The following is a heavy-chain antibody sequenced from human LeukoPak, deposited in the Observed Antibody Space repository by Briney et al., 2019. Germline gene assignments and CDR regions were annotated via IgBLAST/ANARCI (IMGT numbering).Heavy chain of an antibody. Sequence: GGSLRLFCAASGPTFSSYAMPWVRQAPGKGLEWVAVISYDGSNKYYADSVKGRFTISRDNSKNTLYLQMNSLRAEDTAVYYCAKGRGDDAFDIWGQGTMVTVSS. D-gene: IGHD2-21*01. J-gene: IGHJ3*02. CDR2: ISYDGSNK. CDR3: AKGRGDDAFDI. V-gene: IGHV3-30*04. CDR1: GPTFSSYA.